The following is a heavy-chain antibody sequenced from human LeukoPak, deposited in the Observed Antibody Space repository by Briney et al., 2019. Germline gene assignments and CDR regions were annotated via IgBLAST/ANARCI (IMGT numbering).Heavy chain of an antibody. J-gene: IGHJ4*02. D-gene: IGHD2-2*01. CDR2: IYPGGSDT. Sequence: GESLKISCQGSGYSFSGYWIGWVRQMPGKGLEWMGIIYPGGSDTRYSPSFQGQVTISADKSISTAYLQWSSLKASDTAMYYCARHTRSSPFDYWGQGTLVTVSS. V-gene: IGHV5-51*01. CDR1: GYSFSGYW. CDR3: ARHTRSSPFDY.